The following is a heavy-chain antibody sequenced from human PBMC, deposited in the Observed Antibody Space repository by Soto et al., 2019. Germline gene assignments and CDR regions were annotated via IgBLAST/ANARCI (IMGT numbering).Heavy chain of an antibody. CDR3: ASPGLRYFDWLLNV. D-gene: IGHD3-9*01. CDR2: ISGSGGST. CDR1: VFTFSSYA. V-gene: IGHV3-23*01. J-gene: IGHJ4*02. Sequence: EVQLLESGGGLVQHGGSLRLSCAASVFTFSSYAMSWVRQAPGKGLEWVSAISGSGGSTYYADSGKGRFTISRDNTKNTLYLQMNSLRAEDTAVYYCASPGLRYFDWLLNVWGQGTLVTVSS.